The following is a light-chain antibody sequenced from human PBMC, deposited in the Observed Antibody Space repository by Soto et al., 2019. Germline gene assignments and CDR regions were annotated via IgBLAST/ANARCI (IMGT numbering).Light chain of an antibody. CDR2: AAS. V-gene: IGKV1-6*01. CDR3: LQDYNYPRT. J-gene: IGKJ1*01. Sequence: AIQMTQSPSSLSASVGDRVTIACRASQGIRNDLGWYQQKPGRAPKLLIYAASSLQTGVPSRFSGSGSGTDFTLTISSLRPEDFATYYCLQDYNYPRTFGQGTKVEIK. CDR1: QGIRND.